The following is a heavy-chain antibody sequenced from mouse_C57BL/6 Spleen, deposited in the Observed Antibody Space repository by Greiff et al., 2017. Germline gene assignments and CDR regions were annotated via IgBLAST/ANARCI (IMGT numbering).Heavy chain of an antibody. Sequence: QVQLKESGPGLVAPSQSLSITCTVSGFSLTRYAISWVRQPPGKGLEWLGVIWPGGGANYNSALKSRLSISKDNSKSQVFLKMNSLQTDDTARYYCARDSSGYFYAMDYWGQGTSVTVSS. CDR1: GFSLTRYA. D-gene: IGHD3-2*02. J-gene: IGHJ4*01. V-gene: IGHV2-9-1*01. CDR2: IWPGGGA. CDR3: ARDSSGYFYAMDY.